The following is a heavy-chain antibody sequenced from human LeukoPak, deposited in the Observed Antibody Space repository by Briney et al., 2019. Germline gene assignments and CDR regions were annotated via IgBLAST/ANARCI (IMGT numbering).Heavy chain of an antibody. V-gene: IGHV4-34*01. J-gene: IGHJ3*02. D-gene: IGHD3-10*01. CDR3: ARHRSSGSYGAFDI. CDR2: INHSGIF. Sequence: KSSETLSLTCTVYGGSFNRYFYSWIRQPPGKGLEWIGEINHSGIFDYNPSLKSRVTISVDTSKKQFSLTLTSVTAADTAVYYCARHRSSGSYGAFDIWGQGTMVTVSS. CDR1: GGSFNRYF.